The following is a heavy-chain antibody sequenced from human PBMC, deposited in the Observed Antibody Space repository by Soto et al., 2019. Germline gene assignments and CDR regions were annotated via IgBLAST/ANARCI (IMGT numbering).Heavy chain of an antibody. V-gene: IGHV4-31*03. Sequence: TLSLTCTFSGDAIYIGGYCWTWIRQHPGKGLEWIGYIHHTGKTYYNPSLESRVTMSVDTSKNQFSLKLASVTAADTAVYYCARDGSSTPNWIDPWGQGTLVTVSS. CDR3: ARDGSSTPNWIDP. J-gene: IGHJ5*02. D-gene: IGHD2-2*01. CDR2: IHHTGKT. CDR1: GDAIYIGGYC.